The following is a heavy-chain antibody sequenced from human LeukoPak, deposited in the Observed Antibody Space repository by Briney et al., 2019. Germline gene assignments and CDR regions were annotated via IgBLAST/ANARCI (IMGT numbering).Heavy chain of an antibody. V-gene: IGHV3-11*04. CDR1: GGSFSGYY. D-gene: IGHD4-17*01. CDR2: ISSSGSTI. CDR3: ARKDDYGDYTDY. Sequence: NPSETLSLTCAVYGGSFSGYYWSWIRQAPGKGLEWVSYISSSGSTIYYADSVKGRFTISRDNAKNSLYLQMNSLRAEDTAVYYCARKDDYGDYTDYWGQGTLVTVSS. J-gene: IGHJ4*02.